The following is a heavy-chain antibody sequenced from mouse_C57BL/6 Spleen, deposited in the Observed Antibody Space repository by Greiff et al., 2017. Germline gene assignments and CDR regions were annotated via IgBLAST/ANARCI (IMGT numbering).Heavy chain of an antibody. CDR1: GFTFGSYA. CDR2: ISDGGSYT. D-gene: IGHD4-1*01. CDR3: ARENLTGSYWYFDV. J-gene: IGHJ1*03. V-gene: IGHV5-4*01. Sequence: DVHLVESGGGLVKPGGSLKLSCAASGFTFGSYAMSWVRQTPEKRLEWVATISDGGSYTYYPDNVKGRFTISRDNAKNNLYLQMSHLKSEDTAMYYCARENLTGSYWYFDVWGTGTTVTVSS.